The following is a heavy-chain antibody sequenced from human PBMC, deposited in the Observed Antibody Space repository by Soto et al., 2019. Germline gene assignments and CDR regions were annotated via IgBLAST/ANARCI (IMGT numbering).Heavy chain of an antibody. CDR3: ARGSSYYYDYGMDV. V-gene: IGHV4-30-2*01. CDR1: GDSISRGGYS. Sequence: SETLSLTCGVSGDSISRGGYSWTWIRQPPGKALEWIGNIYDSGSTSYNPSLKSRVTISVDTSKNHFSLKLTSVTAADTAVYFCARGSSYYYDYGMDVWGQGTTVTVSS. CDR2: IYDSGST. J-gene: IGHJ6*02. D-gene: IGHD5-18*01.